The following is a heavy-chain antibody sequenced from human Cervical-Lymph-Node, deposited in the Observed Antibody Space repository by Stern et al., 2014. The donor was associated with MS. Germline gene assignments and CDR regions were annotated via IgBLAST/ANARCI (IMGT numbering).Heavy chain of an antibody. CDR1: GYMFASHW. V-gene: IGHV5-51*01. D-gene: IGHD4-23*01. Sequence: EVQLLESGAEVKKPGESLKISCKASGYMFASHWIGWVRQMTGKGLEWMGIIDPGDSNTIYSPSSQGQVTISVDKSTSTAYLQWSSLKASDTAMYYCARVNGGNSDWFDPWGQGTLVTVSS. J-gene: IGHJ5*02. CDR3: ARVNGGNSDWFDP. CDR2: IDPGDSNT.